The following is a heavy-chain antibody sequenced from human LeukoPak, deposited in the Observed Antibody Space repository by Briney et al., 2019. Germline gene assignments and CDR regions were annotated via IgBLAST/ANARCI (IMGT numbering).Heavy chain of an antibody. CDR2: INHSGST. Sequence: KPSETLPLTCAVYGGSFSGYYWSWIRQPPGKGLEWIGEINHSGSTNYNPSLKSRVTISVDTSKNQFSLKLSSVTAADTAVYYCARWRVAGTRRWFDPWGQGTLVTVSS. CDR3: ARWRVAGTRRWFDP. CDR1: GGSFSGYY. D-gene: IGHD6-19*01. J-gene: IGHJ5*02. V-gene: IGHV4-34*01.